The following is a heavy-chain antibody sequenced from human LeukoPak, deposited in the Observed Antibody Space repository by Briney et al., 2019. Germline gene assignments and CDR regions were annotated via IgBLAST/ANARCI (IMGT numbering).Heavy chain of an antibody. Sequence: SETLSLTCTVSGGSISSSSYYWGWIRQSPGRGLEWIGSISYSGSAYYNPSLKSRLTISVDTSTNQFSLKLSSVTAADTAVYYCARCITMVRGVIRPPDYWGQGTLVTVSS. V-gene: IGHV4-39*01. CDR3: ARCITMVRGVIRPPDY. CDR1: GGSISSSSYY. J-gene: IGHJ4*02. D-gene: IGHD3-10*01. CDR2: ISYSGSA.